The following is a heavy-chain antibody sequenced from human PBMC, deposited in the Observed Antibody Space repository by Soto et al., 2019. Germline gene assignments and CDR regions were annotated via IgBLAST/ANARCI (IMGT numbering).Heavy chain of an antibody. D-gene: IGHD5-12*01. CDR1: GFTFSGYA. V-gene: IGHV3-23*01. Sequence: GGSLRLSCAASGFTFSGYAMSWVRQAPGKGLEWVSAISGSGGSTYYADSVKGRFTISRDNSKNTLYLQMNSLRAEDTAVYYCATSPDGGGYSGYDYIIPRSYYYYYMDVWGKGTTVTVSS. J-gene: IGHJ6*03. CDR3: ATSPDGGGYSGYDYIIPRSYYYYYMDV. CDR2: ISGSGGST.